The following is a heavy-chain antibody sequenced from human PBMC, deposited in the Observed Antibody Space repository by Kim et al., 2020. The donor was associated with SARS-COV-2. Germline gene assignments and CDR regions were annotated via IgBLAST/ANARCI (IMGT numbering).Heavy chain of an antibody. CDR2: INHSGST. D-gene: IGHD3-9*01. V-gene: IGHV4-34*01. J-gene: IGHJ5*02. Sequence: SETLSLTCAVYGGSFSGYYWSWIRQPPGKGLEWIGEINHSGSTNYNPSLKSRVTISVDTSKNQFSLKLSSVTAADTAVYYCARGIRITIFPRTNWFDPWGQGTLVTVSS. CDR3: ARGIRITIFPRTNWFDP. CDR1: GGSFSGYY.